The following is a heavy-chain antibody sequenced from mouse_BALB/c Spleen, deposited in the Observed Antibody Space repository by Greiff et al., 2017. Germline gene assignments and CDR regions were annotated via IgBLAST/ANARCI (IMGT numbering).Heavy chain of an antibody. Sequence: EVMLVESGGGLVQPGGSLKLSCAASGFTFSSYTMSWVRQTPEKRLEWVAYISSGGSTYYPDSVKGRFTISRDNARNILYLQMSSLRSEDTAMYYCARAYYDNFPFYAMDYWGQGTSVTVSA. CDR3: ARAYYDNFPFYAMDY. J-gene: IGHJ4*01. D-gene: IGHD2-10*01. CDR1: GFTFSSYT. CDR2: ISSGGST. V-gene: IGHV5-6-5*01.